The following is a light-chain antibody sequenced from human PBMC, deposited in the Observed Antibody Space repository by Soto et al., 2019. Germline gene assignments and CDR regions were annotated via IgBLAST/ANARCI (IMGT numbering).Light chain of an antibody. CDR3: TSYTSSSTQV. CDR1: SSDVGRYNF. Sequence: QSVLTQPASVSGSPGQSITISCTGTSSDVGRYNFVSWYQQHPGKAPKLMISEVSNRPSGVPNRFSGSKSGNTASLTISGLQAADEADYYCTSYTSSSTQVFGTGTKVTVL. J-gene: IGLJ1*01. V-gene: IGLV2-14*01. CDR2: EVS.